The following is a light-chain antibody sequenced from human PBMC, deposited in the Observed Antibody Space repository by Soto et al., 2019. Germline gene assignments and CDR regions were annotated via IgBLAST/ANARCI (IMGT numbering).Light chain of an antibody. CDR1: SSDVGDYNY. CDR3: CSHAGSYTWV. J-gene: IGLJ3*02. CDR2: DVS. V-gene: IGLV2-11*01. Sequence: HSVLTQPRSVSGSPGQSVTISCTGTSSDVGDYNYVSWYQQHPGKAPKLMIYDVSERPSGVPDRFSGSKSGNTASLTISGLQAEDEADYYCCSHAGSYTWVFGGGTKLTVL.